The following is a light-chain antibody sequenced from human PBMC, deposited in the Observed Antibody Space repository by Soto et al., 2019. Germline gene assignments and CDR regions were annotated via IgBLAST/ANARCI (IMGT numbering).Light chain of an antibody. CDR2: GAS. CDR3: QQYGSSPPRT. J-gene: IGKJ1*01. V-gene: IGKV3-20*01. CDR1: QSVSNDF. Sequence: EIVLTQSPGILSLSPGERATLSCRASQSVSNDFLAWYQHKPGQAPRLLIYGASTRATDVPDRFSGSGSGADFTLTISRLEPEDFAVYYCQQYGSSPPRTFGQGTKVE.